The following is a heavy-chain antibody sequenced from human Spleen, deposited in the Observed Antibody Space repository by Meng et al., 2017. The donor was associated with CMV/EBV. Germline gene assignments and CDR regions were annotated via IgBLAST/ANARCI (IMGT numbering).Heavy chain of an antibody. CDR2: IYPDDSDT. CDR1: GYSFTSYW. CDR3: ARSLSKTTRGAFDI. Sequence: GSGYSFTSYWIGWVRQMPGKGLEWMAVIYPDDSDTRYSPSFQGQVTISADKSISTAYLQWSSLKASDTAIYYCARSLSKTTRGAFDIWGQGTMVTVSS. V-gene: IGHV5-51*01. D-gene: IGHD1-7*01. J-gene: IGHJ3*02.